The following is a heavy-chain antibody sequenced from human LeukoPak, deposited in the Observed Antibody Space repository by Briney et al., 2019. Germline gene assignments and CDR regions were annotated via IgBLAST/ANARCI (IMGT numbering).Heavy chain of an antibody. CDR1: GYTFTSYG. V-gene: IGHV1-18*01. CDR3: AAHXXCXSTSCYPXYYYYYMDV. D-gene: IGHD2-2*01. Sequence: ASVKVSCKASGYTFTSYGISWVRQAPGQGLEWMGWISAYNGNTNYAQKLQGRVTMTTDTSTSTAYMELRSLRSDDTAVYYCAAHXXCXSTSCYPXYYYYYMDVWGKGTTVTVSS. CDR2: ISAYNGNT. J-gene: IGHJ6*03.